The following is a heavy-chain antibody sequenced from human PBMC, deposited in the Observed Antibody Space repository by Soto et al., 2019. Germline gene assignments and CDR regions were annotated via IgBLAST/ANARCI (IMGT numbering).Heavy chain of an antibody. CDR2: INAGNGNT. Sequence: ASVKVSCKASGYTFTSYAMHWVRQAPGQRLEWMGWINAGNGNTKYSQKFQGRVTITRDTSASTAYMELSSLRSEDTAVYYCERGVRIVATIFAFDIWGQGTMVTVSS. V-gene: IGHV1-3*01. J-gene: IGHJ3*02. CDR1: GYTFTSYA. D-gene: IGHD5-12*01. CDR3: ERGVRIVATIFAFDI.